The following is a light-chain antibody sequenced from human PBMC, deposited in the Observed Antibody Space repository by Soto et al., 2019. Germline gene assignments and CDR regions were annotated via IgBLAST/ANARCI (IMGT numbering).Light chain of an antibody. V-gene: IGKV1-9*01. CDR2: AAS. J-gene: IGKJ2*01. CDR1: QGISSY. CDR3: QQLSTYPPT. Sequence: DIQLTQSPSFLSASVGDRVTITCRASQGISSYLAWYQQKPGKAPKLLIYAASTLQSGVPSRFSVSGSGTEFTLTISSLQPEDFATYYCQQLSTYPPTFGQGTKLEIK.